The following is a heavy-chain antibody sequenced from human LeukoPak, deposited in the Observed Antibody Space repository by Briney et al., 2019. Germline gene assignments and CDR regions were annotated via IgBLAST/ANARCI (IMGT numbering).Heavy chain of an antibody. D-gene: IGHD3-10*01. Sequence: SETLSLTCAVYARSFRNYFWTWIRQPPGKGLEWIGETTFSGKTNYSPSLKSRVTISADTSKNQFSLKLRSVTAADTAVYYCARGGFYGSGGSTDFWGQGTLVTVSS. CDR1: ARSFRNYF. J-gene: IGHJ4*02. CDR2: TTFSGKT. CDR3: ARGGFYGSGGSTDF. V-gene: IGHV4-34*01.